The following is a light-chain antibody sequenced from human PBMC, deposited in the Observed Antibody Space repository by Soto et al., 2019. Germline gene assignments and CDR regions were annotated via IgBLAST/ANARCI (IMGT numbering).Light chain of an antibody. V-gene: IGKV3-20*01. Sequence: EIVLTQSPGTLSLSPGERATLSCRASQSVSSSYLAWYQQKPGQAPRLLIYGASSRATGIPDRFSGSGSGTDFTLTISRLEREDCAVYYCQQYGSSPTFCGGTKVEIK. J-gene: IGKJ4*01. CDR1: QSVSSSY. CDR2: GAS. CDR3: QQYGSSPT.